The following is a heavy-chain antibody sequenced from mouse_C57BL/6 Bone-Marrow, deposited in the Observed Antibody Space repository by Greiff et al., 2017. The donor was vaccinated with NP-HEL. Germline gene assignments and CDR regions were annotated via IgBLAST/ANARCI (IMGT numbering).Heavy chain of an antibody. D-gene: IGHD1-1*01. CDR2: INPNNGGT. Sequence: VQLQQSGPELVKPGASVKISCKASGYTFTDYYMNWVKQSHGKSLEWIGDINPNNGGTSYNQKFKGKATLTVDKSSSTAYMELRSLTSEDSAVYYCARVLVITTVVATDWGQGTTLTVSS. CDR1: GYTFTDYY. V-gene: IGHV1-26*01. CDR3: ARVLVITTVVATD. J-gene: IGHJ2*01.